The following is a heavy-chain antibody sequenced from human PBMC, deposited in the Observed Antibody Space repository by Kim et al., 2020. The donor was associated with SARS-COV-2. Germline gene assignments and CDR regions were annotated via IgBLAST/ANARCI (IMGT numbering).Heavy chain of an antibody. J-gene: IGHJ4*02. Sequence: GGSLRLSCAASGFTFSSYGMHWVRQAPGKGLEWVAVIWYDGSNKYYADSVKGRFTISRDNSKNTLYLQMNSLRAEDTAVYYCARDRISGPIFDFDYWGQGTLVTVSS. CDR3: ARDRISGPIFDFDY. D-gene: IGHD3-9*01. CDR1: GFTFSSYG. CDR2: IWYDGSNK. V-gene: IGHV3-33*01.